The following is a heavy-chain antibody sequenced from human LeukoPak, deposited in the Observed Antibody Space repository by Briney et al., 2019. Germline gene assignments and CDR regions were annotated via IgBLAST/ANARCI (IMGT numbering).Heavy chain of an antibody. CDR3: ARDRDIAVAGIYYFDY. J-gene: IGHJ4*02. Sequence: GGSLRLSCAASGFTVSSNYMSWIRQAPGKGLEWVSYISSSGSTIYYADSVKGRFTISRDNAKNSLYLQMNSLRAEDTAVYYCARDRDIAVAGIYYFDYWGQGTLVTVSS. CDR2: ISSSGSTI. D-gene: IGHD6-19*01. V-gene: IGHV3-11*01. CDR1: GFTVSSNY.